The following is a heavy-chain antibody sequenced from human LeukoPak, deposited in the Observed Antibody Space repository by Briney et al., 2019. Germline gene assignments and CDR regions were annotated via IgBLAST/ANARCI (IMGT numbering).Heavy chain of an antibody. CDR2: INPSGGST. Sequence: ASVKVSCKASGYTFTSYYMHWVRQAPGQGLERMGIINPSGGSTSYAQKFQGRVTMTRDTSTSIVYMELSSLRSEDTAVYYCARDFYGGTPYFDYWGQGTLVTVSS. D-gene: IGHD4-23*01. J-gene: IGHJ4*02. CDR1: GYTFTSYY. V-gene: IGHV1-46*01. CDR3: ARDFYGGTPYFDY.